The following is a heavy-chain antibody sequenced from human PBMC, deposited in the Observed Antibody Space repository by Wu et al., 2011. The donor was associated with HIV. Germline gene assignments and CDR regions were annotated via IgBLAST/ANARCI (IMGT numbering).Heavy chain of an antibody. Sequence: QVQLVQSGAEVKQPGSSVKVSCKASGGNFYSSSISWVRQAPGQGLEWMGGIIPIFGAANYAQKLQGRVTITTHESTTTAYMQLSSLRSEDTAVYYCARAVLVGATTFKLLRPWGQGTLVTVSS. J-gene: IGHJ5*02. V-gene: IGHV1-69*05. CDR1: GGNFYSSS. D-gene: IGHD1-26*01. CDR2: IIPIFGAA. CDR3: ARAVLVGATTFKLLRP.